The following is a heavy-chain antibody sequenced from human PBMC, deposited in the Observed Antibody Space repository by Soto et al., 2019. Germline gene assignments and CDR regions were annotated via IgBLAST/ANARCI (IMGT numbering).Heavy chain of an antibody. J-gene: IGHJ4*02. CDR1: GFTFSSYA. V-gene: IGHV3-30-3*01. CDR2: ISYDGSNK. D-gene: IGHD5-12*01. CDR3: AREVATGGGMYFDY. Sequence: QVQLVESGGGVVQPGRSLRLSCAASGFTFSSYAMHWVRQAPGKGLEWVAVISYDGSNKYYADSVKGRFTISRDNSKNTLYLQMNSLRAEDTAVYYCAREVATGGGMYFDYWGPGTLVTVSS.